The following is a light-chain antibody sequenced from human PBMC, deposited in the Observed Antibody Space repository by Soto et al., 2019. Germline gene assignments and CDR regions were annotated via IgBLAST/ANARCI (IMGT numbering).Light chain of an antibody. CDR3: LQIHTFPRT. V-gene: IGKV1-9*01. Sequence: DIQLTQSPSFLSASVGDRVTITCRASQRISSYLGWYQQKPGKAPKLLISGVSTLETGVPSRFSGSGSGSEFTLTISSLQPDDFAAYYCLQIHTFPRTFGRGPKLEIK. CDR2: GVS. CDR1: QRISSY. J-gene: IGKJ2*01.